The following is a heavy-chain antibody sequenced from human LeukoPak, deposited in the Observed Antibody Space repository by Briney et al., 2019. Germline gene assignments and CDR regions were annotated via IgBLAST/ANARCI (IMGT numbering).Heavy chain of an antibody. Sequence: SETLSLTCTVSGGSISSSSYYWGWIRQPPGKGLEWIGSIYYSGSTYYNPSLKSRVTISVDTSKNQFSLKLSSVTAADTAVYYCGRGYCSGGSCKTDDAFDIWGQGTMVTVSS. J-gene: IGHJ3*02. V-gene: IGHV4-39*07. CDR2: IYYSGST. CDR3: GRGYCSGGSCKTDDAFDI. CDR1: GGSISSSSYY. D-gene: IGHD2-15*01.